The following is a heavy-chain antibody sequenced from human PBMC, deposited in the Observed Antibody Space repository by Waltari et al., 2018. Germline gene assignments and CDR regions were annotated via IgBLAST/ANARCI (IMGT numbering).Heavy chain of an antibody. V-gene: IGHV3-43*01. D-gene: IGHD6-19*01. J-gene: IGHJ4*02. CDR3: TKDIRGSGWYVFDF. CDR1: GFTFNDYM. CDR2: ISWYSGST. Sequence: EVQLVESGGTVVQPGGSLRLSCAASGFTFNDYMMHWVRQVQGKVPVWVSLISWYSGSTSYADAVKCRFTISRYNSRNSLYLKMQSLRTEDSALYYCTKDIRGSGWYVFDFWGQGTLVTVSS.